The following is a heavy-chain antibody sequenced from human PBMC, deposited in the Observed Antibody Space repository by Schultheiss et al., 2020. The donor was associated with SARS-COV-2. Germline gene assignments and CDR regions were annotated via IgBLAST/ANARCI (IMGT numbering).Heavy chain of an antibody. D-gene: IGHD1-26*01. CDR2: ISSSGSYT. CDR1: GFTFSDYY. V-gene: IGHV3-11*06. J-gene: IGHJ4*02. CDR3: ARPSGSYWEGYFDY. Sequence: GGSLRLSCAASGFTFSDYYMSWIRQAPGKGLEWISYISSSGSYTNYADSVKGRFTISRDNSKNTLYLQMNSLRAEDTAVYYFARPSGSYWEGYFDYWGQGTLVTVAS.